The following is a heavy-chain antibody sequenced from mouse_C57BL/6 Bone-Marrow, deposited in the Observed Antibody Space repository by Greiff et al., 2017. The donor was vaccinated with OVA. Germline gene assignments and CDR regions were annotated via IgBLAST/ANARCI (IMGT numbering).Heavy chain of an antibody. CDR3: ARSHPTYYFDY. V-gene: IGHV7-3*01. CDR2: IRNKANGYTT. Sequence: EVKVVESGGGLVQPGGSLSLSCAASGFTFTDYYMSWVRQPPGKALEWLGFIRNKANGYTTEYSASVKGRFTISRDNSQSILYLQMNALRAEDSATYYCARSHPTYYFDYWGQGTTLTVSS. D-gene: IGHD5-5*01. CDR1: GFTFTDYY. J-gene: IGHJ2*01.